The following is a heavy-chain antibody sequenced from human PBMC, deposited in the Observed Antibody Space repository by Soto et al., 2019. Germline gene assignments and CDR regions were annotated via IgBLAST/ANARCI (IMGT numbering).Heavy chain of an antibody. Sequence: QVQLVQSGAEVKKPGSSVKVSCEAFGGTSHTYTINWVRQAPGQGLEWIGQIIPKYDSVNYAQSFQGRVTISADKSTNTAYMELSSLRSEDTALSYCATWRSYSGSYCFDYWGQGTLVSVSS. CDR3: ATWRSYSGSYCFDY. CDR2: IIPKYDSV. J-gene: IGHJ4*02. V-gene: IGHV1-69*06. D-gene: IGHD1-26*01. CDR1: GGTSHTYT.